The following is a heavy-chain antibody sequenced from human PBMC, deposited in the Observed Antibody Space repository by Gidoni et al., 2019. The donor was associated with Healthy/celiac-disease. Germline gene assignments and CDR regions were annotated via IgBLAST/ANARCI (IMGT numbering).Heavy chain of an antibody. V-gene: IGHV3-30*04. CDR1: GFTFISYA. J-gene: IGHJ3*02. CDR2: ISYDGSNK. CDR3: AREDYDSSGYYFDAFDI. Sequence: QVQLVESGGGVVQPGRSLRLSCAASGFTFISYAMHWVRQAPGKGLEWVAVISYDGSNKYYADSVKGRFTISRDNSKNTLYLQMNSLRAEDTAVYYCAREDYDSSGYYFDAFDIWGQGTMVTVSS. D-gene: IGHD3-22*01.